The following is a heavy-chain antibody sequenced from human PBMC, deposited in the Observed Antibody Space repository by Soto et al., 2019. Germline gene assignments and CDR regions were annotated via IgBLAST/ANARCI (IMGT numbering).Heavy chain of an antibody. J-gene: IGHJ3*02. CDR3: ARDLNYYGSGSLNGAFDI. V-gene: IGHV1-69*13. D-gene: IGHD3-10*01. CDR1: GGTFSSYG. Sequence: SVKVSCKASGGTFSSYGISWVRQATGQGLEWMGGIIPIFGTANYAQKFQGRVTITADESTSTAYMELSSLRSEDTAVYYCARDLNYYGSGSLNGAFDIWRQGTMVTVSS. CDR2: IIPIFGTA.